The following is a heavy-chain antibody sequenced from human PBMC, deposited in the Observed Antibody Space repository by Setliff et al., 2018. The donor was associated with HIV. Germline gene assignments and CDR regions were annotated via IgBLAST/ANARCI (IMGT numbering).Heavy chain of an antibody. CDR2: ISSSSSTV. Sequence: GGSLRLSCAASGFTFSSYSLNWVRQAPGKGLEWVSYISSSSSTVFYADSVKGRFTISGDDAKNSLFLQMNSLRAEDTAAYYCARDWLADGYSTKFAFDIWGQGTMVTVSS. D-gene: IGHD5-18*01. CDR3: ARDWLADGYSTKFAFDI. V-gene: IGHV3-48*01. J-gene: IGHJ3*02. CDR1: GFTFSSYS.